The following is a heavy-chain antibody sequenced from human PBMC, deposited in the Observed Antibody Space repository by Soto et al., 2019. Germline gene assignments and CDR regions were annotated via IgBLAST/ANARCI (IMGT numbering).Heavy chain of an antibody. V-gene: IGHV4-30-2*01. Sequence: PSETLSLTCAVSGGSISSGGYSWSWIRQPPGKALEWMGYIYHSGSTYYNPSLKSRVTISVDRSKNQFSLKLSSVTAADTAVYYCASRYYYDSSGYYSDAFEIWGQGTMVTVAS. CDR3: ASRYYYDSSGYYSDAFEI. CDR2: IYHSGST. J-gene: IGHJ3*02. CDR1: GGSISSGGYS. D-gene: IGHD3-22*01.